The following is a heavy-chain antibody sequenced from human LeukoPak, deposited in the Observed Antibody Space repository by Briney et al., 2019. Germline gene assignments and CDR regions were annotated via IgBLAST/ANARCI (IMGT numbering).Heavy chain of an antibody. Sequence: GGSLRLSCAASGFTFSSYGMHWVRQAPGKGLEWVAVIWYDGSNKYYADSVKGRFTISRDNSKNTLYLQMNSLRAEDTAVYYCARGGGGGSYGPYNWFDPWGQGTLVTVSS. V-gene: IGHV3-33*01. CDR2: IWYDGSNK. D-gene: IGHD1-26*01. CDR3: ARGGGGGSYGPYNWFDP. J-gene: IGHJ5*02. CDR1: GFTFSSYG.